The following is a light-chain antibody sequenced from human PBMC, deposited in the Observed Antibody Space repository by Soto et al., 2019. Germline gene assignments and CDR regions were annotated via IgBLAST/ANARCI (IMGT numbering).Light chain of an antibody. V-gene: IGLV2-8*01. Sequence: QSALTQPPSASGSPGQSVTISCTGTSSDVGGYNYVSWYQQHPGKAPKLILYEVTTRPSGVPDRFSGSKSSNTASLTVSGLQAEDEADYYCSSFAGSTPYVFGTGTKLTVL. CDR3: SSFAGSTPYV. CDR2: EVT. CDR1: SSDVGGYNY. J-gene: IGLJ1*01.